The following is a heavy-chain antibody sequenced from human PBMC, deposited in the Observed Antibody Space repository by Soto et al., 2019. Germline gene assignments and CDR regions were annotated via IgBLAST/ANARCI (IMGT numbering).Heavy chain of an antibody. CDR2: IYYSGST. Sequence: QLQLQESGPGLVKPSETLSLTCTVSGGSISSSSYYWGWIRQPAGKGLEWIGSIYYSGSTYYNPSIKRVATSVGATAKHHSPQQRSAVAAAAAVEYYGARRRTTTPPYYYYGMDVWGQGTTVTVSS. CDR3: ARRRTTTPPYYYYGMDV. D-gene: IGHD3-3*01. V-gene: IGHV4-39*02. J-gene: IGHJ6*02. CDR1: GGSISSSSYY.